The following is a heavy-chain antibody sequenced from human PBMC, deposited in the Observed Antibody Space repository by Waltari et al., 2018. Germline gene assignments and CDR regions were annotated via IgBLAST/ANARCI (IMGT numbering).Heavy chain of an antibody. J-gene: IGHJ4*02. CDR3: ARDRGRGLYLDS. CDR1: GDSMSGNYW. Sequence: QVQLQESGPGLVQPSGTLSLTCGVSGDSMSGNYWWSWVRQPPGKGLEWIGQVHRSGRTNYNPPLESRVTVSIDTFNSQFSLEVTSATAADTALYFCARDRGRGLYLDSWGRGILVTVSP. V-gene: IGHV4-4*02. D-gene: IGHD2-15*01. CDR2: VHRSGRT.